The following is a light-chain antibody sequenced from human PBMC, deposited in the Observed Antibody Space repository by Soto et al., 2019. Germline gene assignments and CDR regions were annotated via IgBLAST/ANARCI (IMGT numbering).Light chain of an antibody. J-gene: IGLJ2*01. Sequence: QSVLTQPPSVSAAPGQKVTISCSGSSSNIGRNFVSWYQHLPGTAPKLVIYDVTKRPSGVPDRFSGSKSGNTASLTVSGLQAEDEADYFCGSYAGTKNFVVFGGGTKVTVL. CDR1: SSNIGRNF. CDR2: DVT. V-gene: IGLV2-8*01. CDR3: GSYAGTKNFVV.